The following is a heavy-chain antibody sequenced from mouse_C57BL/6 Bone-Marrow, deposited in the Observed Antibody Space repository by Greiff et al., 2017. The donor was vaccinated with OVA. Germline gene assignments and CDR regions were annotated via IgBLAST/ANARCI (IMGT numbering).Heavy chain of an antibody. CDR1: GFSLSTFGMG. D-gene: IGHD1-1*01. CDR3: ARIAAPIYYYGSGYWFAY. V-gene: IGHV8-8*01. J-gene: IGHJ3*01. Sequence: QVTLKESGPGILQPSQTLSLTCSFSGFSLSTFGMGVGWIRQPSGKGLEWLAHIWWDDDKYYNPVLKNRLTISKDTSKNQVFLKIAHVDTADTATYYCARIAAPIYYYGSGYWFAYWGQGTLVTVSA. CDR2: IWWDDDK.